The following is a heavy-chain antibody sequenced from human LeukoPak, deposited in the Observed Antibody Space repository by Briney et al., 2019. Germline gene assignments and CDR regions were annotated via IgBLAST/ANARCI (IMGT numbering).Heavy chain of an antibody. V-gene: IGHV3-74*01. CDR2: INRDGSST. CDR1: GFTFSDYW. Sequence: GGSLRLTCAASGFTFSDYWMHWVRQAPGKGLVWVSRINRDGSSTSYADSVKGRFTISRDNAKNTLYLQMNSLRAEDTAVYYCARERVGRTARYFDYWGQGTLVTVSS. J-gene: IGHJ4*02. D-gene: IGHD6-6*01. CDR3: ARERVGRTARYFDY.